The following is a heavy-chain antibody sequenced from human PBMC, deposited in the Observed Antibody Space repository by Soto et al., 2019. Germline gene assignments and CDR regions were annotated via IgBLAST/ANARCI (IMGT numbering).Heavy chain of an antibody. CDR3: TTDDTSGYYFQY. CDR1: NFTFHYAW. Sequence: EVQLVESGGRLVKPGGSLRLSCVASNFTFHYAWMSWVRQSPGKGLEWVGRIKATAYGGTTDYAAPLKGRFSISRDDSRNTLFLEMDSLRTEDTARYFCTTDDTSGYYFQYWGQGTLVTVSS. J-gene: IGHJ4*02. D-gene: IGHD3-22*01. V-gene: IGHV3-15*01. CDR2: IKATAYGGTT.